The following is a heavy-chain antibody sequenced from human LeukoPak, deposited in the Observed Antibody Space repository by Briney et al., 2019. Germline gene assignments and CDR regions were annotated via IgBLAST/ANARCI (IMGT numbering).Heavy chain of an antibody. V-gene: IGHV3-11*04. J-gene: IGHJ4*02. CDR2: IRSSGSTI. D-gene: IGHD2-2*01. CDR1: GGSISSGDYY. CDR3: ARVDCSSTSCYEFDY. Sequence: LSLTCTVSGGSISSGDYYMSWICQAPGKGLEWVSYIRSSGSTIYYADSVKGRFTISRDNAKNSLYLQMNSLRAEDTAVYYCARVDCSSTSCYEFDYWGQGTLVTVSS.